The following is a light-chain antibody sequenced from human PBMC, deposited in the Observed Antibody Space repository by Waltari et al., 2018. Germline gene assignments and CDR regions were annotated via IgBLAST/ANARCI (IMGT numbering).Light chain of an antibody. CDR3: STYSPSGTPYV. CDR1: SGDFGRHNF. J-gene: IGLJ1*01. CDR2: DVS. Sequence: QSALTQPASVSGSPGQSITISCTGTSGDFGRHNFFPCYQQHPGKAPRLMIFDVSNRPSGVSDRFSGSKSGNAASLTISGLQAEDEADYYCSTYSPSGTPYVFETGTEVTVL. V-gene: IGLV2-14*03.